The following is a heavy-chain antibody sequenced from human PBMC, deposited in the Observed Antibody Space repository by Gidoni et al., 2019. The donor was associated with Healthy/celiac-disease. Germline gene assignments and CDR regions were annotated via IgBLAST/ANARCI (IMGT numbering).Heavy chain of an antibody. J-gene: IGHJ4*02. CDR1: GGSFSCYY. D-gene: IGHD3-9*01. CDR3: ASGSYDILTGYPTLDY. CDR2: INHSGST. V-gene: IGHV4-34*01. Sequence: QVQLQQWGAGLLKPSETLSLTCAVYGGSFSCYYWSWVRQPPGKGLEWIGEINHSGSTNYNPSLKSRVTISVDTSKNQFSLKLSSVTAADTAVYYCASGSYDILTGYPTLDYWGQGTLVTVSS.